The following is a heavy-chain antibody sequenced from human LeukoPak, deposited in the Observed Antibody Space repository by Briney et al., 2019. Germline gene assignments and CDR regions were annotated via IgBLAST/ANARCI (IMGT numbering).Heavy chain of an antibody. CDR1: GGSFSGYY. CDR2: INHSGST. D-gene: IGHD6-25*01. CDR3: ARVCGDSGGRNFDY. Sequence: SETLSLTCAVYGGSFSGYYWSWIRQPPGKGLEWIGEINHSGSTNYNPSLKSRVTISVDTSKNQFSLKLSSVTAADTAVYYCARVCGDSGGRNFDYRGQGTLVTVSS. J-gene: IGHJ4*02. V-gene: IGHV4-34*01.